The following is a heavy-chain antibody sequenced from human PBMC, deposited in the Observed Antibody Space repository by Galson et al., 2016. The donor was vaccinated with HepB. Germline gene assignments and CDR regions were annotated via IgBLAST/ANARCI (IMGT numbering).Heavy chain of an antibody. CDR1: GFTFSSYW. CDR2: IKSDGRET. D-gene: IGHD2-8*01. V-gene: IGHV3-74*01. Sequence: SLRLSCAASGFTFSSYWMHWVRQAPGKGLVWVSRIKSDGRETTYADSVKGRFTITRDNAENTLYLQMNSLRADDTAVYYCASDRVFYGMTSGAKGPRSPSP. CDR3: ASDRVFYGMTS. J-gene: IGHJ6*02.